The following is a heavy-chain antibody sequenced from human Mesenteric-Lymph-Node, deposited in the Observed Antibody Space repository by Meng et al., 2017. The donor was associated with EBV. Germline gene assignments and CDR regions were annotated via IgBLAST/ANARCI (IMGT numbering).Heavy chain of an antibody. CDR1: GGSLSSGHW. CDR2: HGGTR. J-gene: IGHJ4*02. CDR3: ATFNSGSYKYYFDH. D-gene: IGHD6-19*01. Sequence: QVQLQESGPRLEKPAGTLSPTCGVSGGSLSSGHWWSWVRQPPGKGLEWIGEHGGTRNYNPSLRSRVTISLDYSKNQFSLTLRSVTAADTAVYYCATFNSGSYKYYFDHWGRGILVTVSS. V-gene: IGHV4-4*02.